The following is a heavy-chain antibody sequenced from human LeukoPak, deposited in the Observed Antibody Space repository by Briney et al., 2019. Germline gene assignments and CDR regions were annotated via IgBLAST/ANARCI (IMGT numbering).Heavy chain of an antibody. CDR1: GFTFRIYA. J-gene: IGHJ3*02. D-gene: IGHD1-26*01. CDR3: ARVVHSGSFPDAFDI. V-gene: IGHV3-30*04. CDR2: ISYDGSNK. Sequence: PGRSLRLSCSASGFTFRIYAMHWVRQAPGKGLEWVAGISYDGSNKFHTDSVKGRFTISRDNSKNTLYLQMNSLRPDDTAVYYCARVVHSGSFPDAFDIWGQGPMVTVSS.